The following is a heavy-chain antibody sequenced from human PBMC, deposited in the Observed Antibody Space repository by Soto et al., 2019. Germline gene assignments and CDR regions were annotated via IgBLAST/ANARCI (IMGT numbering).Heavy chain of an antibody. CDR1: GFNFDNYG. CDR3: AKDRVGGTFYTPLGF. Sequence: GGSLRLSCQASGFNFDNYGMHWVRQAPGKGLEWVAVITYDGSNKYYADSVKGRFTISRDNSKNTLSLHLNTLKPEDTAVYHCAKDRVGGTFYTPLGFWGQGILVTVSS. D-gene: IGHD1-7*01. CDR2: ITYDGSNK. V-gene: IGHV3-30*18. J-gene: IGHJ4*02.